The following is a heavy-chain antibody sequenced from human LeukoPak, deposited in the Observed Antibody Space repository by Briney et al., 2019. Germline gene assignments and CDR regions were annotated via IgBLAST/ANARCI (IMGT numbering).Heavy chain of an antibody. D-gene: IGHD6-13*01. V-gene: IGHV1-2*02. CDR2: INPNSGDT. Sequence: ASVKVSCKASGYTFTGFYMHWVRQAPGQGLEWMGWINPNSGDTNYAQKFQGRVTMTGDTSISTAYMELSRLKSDDTAVYYCARRGQQLVYAQPETRYYYYGMDVWGQGTLVTVSS. CDR3: ARRGQQLVYAQPETRYYYYGMDV. CDR1: GYTFTGFY. J-gene: IGHJ6*02.